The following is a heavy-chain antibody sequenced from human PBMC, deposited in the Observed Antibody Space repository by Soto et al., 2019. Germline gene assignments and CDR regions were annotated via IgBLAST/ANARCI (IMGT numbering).Heavy chain of an antibody. D-gene: IGHD6-13*01. CDR3: ARDGRYSSSRYYYYYGLDV. V-gene: IGHV1-69*13. J-gene: IGHJ6*01. CDR2: IIPIFGTA. Sequence: SVKVACEASGGTFSSYAISWVRQAPGQGLEWMGGIIPIFGTANYAQKFQGRVTITADESTSTAYMELSSLRSEDMAVYYCARDGRYSSSRYYYYYGLDVWCPGTTVTLSS. CDR1: GGTFSSYA.